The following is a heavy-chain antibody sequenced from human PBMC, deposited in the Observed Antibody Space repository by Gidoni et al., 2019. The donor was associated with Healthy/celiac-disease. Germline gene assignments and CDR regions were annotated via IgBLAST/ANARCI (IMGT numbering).Heavy chain of an antibody. CDR2: INHSGTT. Sequence: QVQLQQWGAGLLKPSETLSLTCAVYGGSFSGYYWSWIRQPPGKGLEWIGEINHSGTTNYNPSLKRRVTISVDTSKNQFSLKLSSVTAADTAVYYCARGTKAAAIDYWGQGTLVTVSS. J-gene: IGHJ4*02. CDR1: GGSFSGYY. CDR3: ARGTKAAAIDY. D-gene: IGHD6-13*01. V-gene: IGHV4-34*01.